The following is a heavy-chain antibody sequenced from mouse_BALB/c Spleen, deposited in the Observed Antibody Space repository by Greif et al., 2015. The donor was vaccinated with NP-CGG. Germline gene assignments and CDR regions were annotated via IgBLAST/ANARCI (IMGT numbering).Heavy chain of an antibody. V-gene: IGHV14-4*02. J-gene: IGHJ2*01. CDR1: GFNIKDYY. CDR2: IDPENGDT. Sequence: VQLQQSGAELVRSGASVKLSCTASGFNIKDYYMHWVKQRPEQGLEWIGWIDPENGDTEYAPKFQGKATMTADTSSNTAYLQLSSLTSEATSVYYFNAKGQNYWGQATTLTVSS. CDR3: NAKGQNY.